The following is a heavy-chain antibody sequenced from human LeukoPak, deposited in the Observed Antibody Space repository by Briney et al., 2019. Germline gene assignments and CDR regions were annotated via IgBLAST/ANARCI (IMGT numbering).Heavy chain of an antibody. V-gene: IGHV1-18*01. D-gene: IGHD3-10*01. Sequence: ASVKVSCKASGYTFRSYGISWVRRAPGQGLEWVGWINAYNGHTTYAQKLQGRVTMTTDTSTSTAYMELRSLRSDDTAVYYCAREKYYGSGSYVWGQGTLVTVSS. CDR2: INAYNGHT. CDR3: AREKYYGSGSYV. CDR1: GYTFRSYG. J-gene: IGHJ4*02.